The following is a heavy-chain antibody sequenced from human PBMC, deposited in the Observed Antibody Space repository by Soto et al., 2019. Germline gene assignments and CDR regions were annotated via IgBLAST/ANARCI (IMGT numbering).Heavy chain of an antibody. CDR1: GFTFSNDW. J-gene: IGHJ4*02. CDR3: ATAGSYRFDX. Sequence: SLRLSCAPSGFTFSNDWIHWVRQAPGEGLVWVSRINPDATTINYADSVKGRFTVSRDNAKNTLYFKMNSLRAEDTAVYYCATAGSYRFDXWGQVTLFTVSX. D-gene: IGHD3-10*01. V-gene: IGHV3-74*01. CDR2: INPDATTI.